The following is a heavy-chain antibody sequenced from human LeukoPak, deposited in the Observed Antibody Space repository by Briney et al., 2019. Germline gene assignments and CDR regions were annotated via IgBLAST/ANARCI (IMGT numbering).Heavy chain of an antibody. CDR3: ARSIVVVIDWFDT. Sequence: ASVKVSCKASGYTFTGYYMHWVRQAPGQGLEWMGRINPNSGGTSYGQKFQGRVTMTRDTSISTAYMELSRLRSDDTAVYYCARSIVVVIDWFDTWGQGTLVTVSS. CDR1: GYTFTGYY. D-gene: IGHD2-21*01. J-gene: IGHJ5*02. CDR2: INPNSGGT. V-gene: IGHV1-2*06.